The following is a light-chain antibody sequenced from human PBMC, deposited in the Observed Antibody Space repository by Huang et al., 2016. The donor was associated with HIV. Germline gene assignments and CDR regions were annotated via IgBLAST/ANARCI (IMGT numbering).Light chain of an antibody. V-gene: IGKV1-39*01. CDR2: GAS. Sequence: DIQMTQSPSSLSASIGDTVTITCRASQYISNFLNWYQHKPGKAPKLLISGASSLQSGVPSRFSGSGSWTHFTLTISSLQPDDFTTYYCQQSFDTPPYTFGQGTKLEIK. CDR3: QQSFDTPPYT. J-gene: IGKJ2*01. CDR1: QYISNF.